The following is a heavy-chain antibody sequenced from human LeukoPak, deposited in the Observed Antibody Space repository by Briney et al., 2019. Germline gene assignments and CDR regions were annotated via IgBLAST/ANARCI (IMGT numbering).Heavy chain of an antibody. CDR1: GGSISSSSYY. D-gene: IGHD6-13*01. J-gene: IGHJ5*02. Sequence: TSETLSLTCTVSGGSISSSSYYWGWIRQPPGKGLEWIGSIYYSGSTYYNPSLKSRVTISVDTSKNQFSLNLSSVTAADTAVYYCARGQRGVPIRIAAAGTNWFDPWGQGTLVTVSS. CDR2: IYYSGST. CDR3: ARGQRGVPIRIAAAGTNWFDP. V-gene: IGHV4-39*07.